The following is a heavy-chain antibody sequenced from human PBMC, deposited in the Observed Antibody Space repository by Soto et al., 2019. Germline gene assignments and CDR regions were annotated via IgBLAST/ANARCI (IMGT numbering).Heavy chain of an antibody. CDR1: GGSISSYY. CDR2: IYYSGST. Sequence: SETLSLTCTVGGGSISSYYWSWIRQPPGKGLEWIGYIYYSGSTNYNPSLKSRVTISVDTSKNQFSLKLSSVTAADTAVYYCAGAYDSSGYYYFYYYGMDVWGQGTTVTVSS. V-gene: IGHV4-59*01. CDR3: AGAYDSSGYYYFYYYGMDV. J-gene: IGHJ6*02. D-gene: IGHD3-22*01.